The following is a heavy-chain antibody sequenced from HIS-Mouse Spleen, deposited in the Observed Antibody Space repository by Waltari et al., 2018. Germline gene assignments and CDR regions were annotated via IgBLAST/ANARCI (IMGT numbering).Heavy chain of an antibody. V-gene: IGHV2-5*02. CDR3: AHRTGDRRAFDS. D-gene: IGHD7-27*01. Sequence: QITLKESGPTLVKPTQTLTLTCTFSGFSLSTSGVGVGWIRQPPGKALEWLALMYWDDDKRYSPSLKSRLTIPKDTSKNQVVLTMTNMNPVDTATYYCAHRTGDRRAFDSSGQGTLVTVSS. CDR2: MYWDDDK. J-gene: IGHJ4*02. CDR1: GFSLSTSGVG.